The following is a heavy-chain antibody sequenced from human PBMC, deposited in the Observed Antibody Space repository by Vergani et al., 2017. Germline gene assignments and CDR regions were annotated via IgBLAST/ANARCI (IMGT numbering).Heavy chain of an antibody. J-gene: IGHJ6*02. CDR3: ARMDYGVNPYYYGMDV. Sequence: EVQLVESGGGLVKPGGSLRLSCAASGFTFSAYGMNWVRQAPGKGLEWISYISSLSKIIYYADTVKGRFTISRDNARGSLSLQMNRLRGEDTAVYYCARMDYGVNPYYYGMDVWGQGTTVTVSS. D-gene: IGHD4-17*01. CDR1: GFTFSAYG. V-gene: IGHV3-48*01. CDR2: ISSLSKII.